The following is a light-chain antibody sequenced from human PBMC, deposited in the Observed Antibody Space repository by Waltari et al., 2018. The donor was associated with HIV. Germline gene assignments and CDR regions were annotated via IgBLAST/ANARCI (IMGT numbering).Light chain of an antibody. CDR3: SSYTSSSTPQVV. Sequence: QSALTQPASVSGSPGQSITISCTGTSSDVGGYNYVSWYQQHPGKAPKLTIYDVSNRSAGVSTRSFGSKSGNTASLTSSGLQAEDEADYYCSSYTSSSTPQVVFGGGTKLTVL. CDR2: DVS. V-gene: IGLV2-14*01. CDR1: SSDVGGYNY. J-gene: IGLJ2*01.